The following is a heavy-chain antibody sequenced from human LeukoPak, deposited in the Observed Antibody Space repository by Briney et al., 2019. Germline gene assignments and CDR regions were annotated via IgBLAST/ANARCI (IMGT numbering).Heavy chain of an antibody. CDR2: VSQTGVT. J-gene: IGHJ5*02. V-gene: IGHV4-39*01. CDR3: ARRLGSSWNNWFGP. D-gene: IGHD3-10*01. CDR1: GGSIINSGHY. Sequence: PSETLSLTCTVSGGSIINSGHYWGWIRQPPGKGLEWIGRVSQTGVTSYNPSLKSRVTISVDTSNNQFSLRLTSVTAADTAVFYCARRLGSSWNNWFGPWGQGTLVTVSS.